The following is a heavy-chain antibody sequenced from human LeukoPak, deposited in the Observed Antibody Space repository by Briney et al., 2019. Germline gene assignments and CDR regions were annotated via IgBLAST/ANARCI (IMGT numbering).Heavy chain of an antibody. CDR2: ISSNGGST. CDR3: ARSGGSGSYPLRNYYMDV. Sequence: GGSLRLSCAASGFTFSSYATHWVRQAPGKGLEYVSAISSNGGSTYYANSVKGRFTISRDNSKNTLYLQMGSLRAEDMAVYYCARSGGSGSYPLRNYYMDVWGKGTTVTVSS. J-gene: IGHJ6*03. CDR1: GFTFSSYA. V-gene: IGHV3-64*01. D-gene: IGHD3-10*01.